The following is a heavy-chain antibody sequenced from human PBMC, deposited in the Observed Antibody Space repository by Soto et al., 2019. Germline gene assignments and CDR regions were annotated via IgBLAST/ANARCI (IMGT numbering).Heavy chain of an antibody. Sequence: SETLSLTCTVSGGSISSSSYYWGWIRQPPGKGLEWIGSIYYSGSTYYNPSLKSRVTISVDTSKNQFSLKLSSVTAADTAVYYCARHANSLTGYYHFDYWGQGTLVTVSS. CDR1: GGSISSSSYY. CDR2: IYYSGST. J-gene: IGHJ4*02. D-gene: IGHD3-9*01. V-gene: IGHV4-39*01. CDR3: ARHANSLTGYYHFDY.